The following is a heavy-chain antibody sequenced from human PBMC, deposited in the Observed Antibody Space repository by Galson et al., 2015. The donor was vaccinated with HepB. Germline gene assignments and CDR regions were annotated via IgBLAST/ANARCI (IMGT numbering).Heavy chain of an antibody. J-gene: IGHJ6*02. Sequence: SLRLSCAASGFTFSSYSMNWVRQAPGKGLEWVSYISSSSSTIYYADSVKGRFTISRDNAKNSLYLQLNSLRAEDTAVYYCARDGESGSSSYRNYYYYGMDVWGQGTTVTVSS. D-gene: IGHD6-13*01. CDR3: ARDGESGSSSYRNYYYYGMDV. CDR2: ISSSSSTI. CDR1: GFTFSSYS. V-gene: IGHV3-48*04.